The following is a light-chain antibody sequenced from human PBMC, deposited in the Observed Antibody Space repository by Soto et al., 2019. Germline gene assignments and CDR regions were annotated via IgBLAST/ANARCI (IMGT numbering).Light chain of an antibody. J-gene: IGLJ3*02. Sequence: QTVVTQEPSLSVCPGGTVTLTCGLSSGSVSASNYPSWYQQTPGQAPRTLIYSTSTRSSGVPDRFSGSILGNKAALTITGAQAEDESDYHCVLYMGSGIWVFGGGTKLTVL. CDR1: SGSVSASNY. V-gene: IGLV8-61*01. CDR2: STS. CDR3: VLYMGSGIWV.